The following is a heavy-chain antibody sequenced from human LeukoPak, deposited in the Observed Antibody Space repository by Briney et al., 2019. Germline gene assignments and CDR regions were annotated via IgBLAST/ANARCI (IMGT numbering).Heavy chain of an antibody. CDR2: IYYSGNT. V-gene: IGHV4-59*01. CDR3: ARGGSSGSYLHWFDP. D-gene: IGHD3-10*01. J-gene: IGHJ5*02. CDR1: GGSISGYY. Sequence: PSETLSLTCTVSGGSISGYYWSWIRQPPGKGLEWVGYIYYSGNTNYNPSLKTRVTISVDTSKNQFSLRLSSVTAADTAVYYCARGGSSGSYLHWFDPWGQGTLVTVSS.